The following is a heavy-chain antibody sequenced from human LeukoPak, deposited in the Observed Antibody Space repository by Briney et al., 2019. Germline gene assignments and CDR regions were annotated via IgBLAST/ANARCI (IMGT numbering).Heavy chain of an antibody. V-gene: IGHV4-34*01. CDR2: INHSGST. CDR3: ARARGVVVPAAEIDY. D-gene: IGHD2-2*01. Sequence: SETLSLTCAVYGGSFSGYYWSWIRQPLGKGLEWIGEINHSGSTNYNPSLKSRVTISVDTSKNQFSLKLSSVTAADTAVYYCARARGVVVPAAEIDYWGQGTLVTVSS. J-gene: IGHJ4*02. CDR1: GGSFSGYY.